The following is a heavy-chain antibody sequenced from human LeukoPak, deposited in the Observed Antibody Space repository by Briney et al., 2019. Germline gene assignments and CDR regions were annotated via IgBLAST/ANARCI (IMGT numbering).Heavy chain of an antibody. V-gene: IGHV3-23*01. CDR2: ISGSGGST. Sequence: PGGSLTLSCAASGFTFSSYAMSWVRQAPGKGLEWVSAISGSGGSTYCADSVKGRFTISRDNSKNTLYLQMNSLRAEDTAVYYCAKYRVVYYYYYMDVWGKGTTVTVSS. CDR3: AKYRVVYYYYYMDV. D-gene: IGHD2-15*01. J-gene: IGHJ6*03. CDR1: GFTFSSYA.